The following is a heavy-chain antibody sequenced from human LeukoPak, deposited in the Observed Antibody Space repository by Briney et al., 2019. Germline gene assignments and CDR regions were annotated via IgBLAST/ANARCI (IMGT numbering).Heavy chain of an antibody. D-gene: IGHD3-16*01. J-gene: IGHJ3*02. V-gene: IGHV5-51*01. CDR3: ARPQSWGSYNGAFDI. CDR1: GYSFTNYW. Sequence: GESLKISCKGSGYSFTNYWIGWVRQLPGKGLEWMGIIYPGDSDTKYSPSFQGQVTISVDKPINTAYLHWTSLKASDTAMYYCARPQSWGSYNGAFDIWGQGTMVTVSS. CDR2: IYPGDSDT.